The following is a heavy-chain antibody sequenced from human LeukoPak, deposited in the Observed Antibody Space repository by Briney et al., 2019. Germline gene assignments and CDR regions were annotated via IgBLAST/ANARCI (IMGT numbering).Heavy chain of an antibody. V-gene: IGHV3-30*02. CDR2: IRYDGSNK. Sequence: PGGSLRLSCAASGFTFSSYGMHWVRQAPAKGLEWVAFIRYDGSNKYCADSVKGRFTISRDNSKNTLYLQMNSLRAEDTAVYYCIVVPAAMWGRYGMDVWGQGTTVTVSS. CDR1: GFTFSSYG. D-gene: IGHD2-2*01. CDR3: IVVPAAMWGRYGMDV. J-gene: IGHJ6*02.